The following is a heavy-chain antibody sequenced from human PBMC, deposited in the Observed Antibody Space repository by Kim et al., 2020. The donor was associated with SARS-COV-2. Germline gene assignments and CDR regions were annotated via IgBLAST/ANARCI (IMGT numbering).Heavy chain of an antibody. J-gene: IGHJ4*02. CDR2: ISGSSGST. CDR1: GFMFTNYA. V-gene: IGHV3-23*01. CDR3: AKSPYSGNNWDLSPFDY. Sequence: GGSLRLSCAASGFMFTNYAMSWVRQAPGKGLQWVAGISGSSGSTYYVDSVKGRFTISRDKSISRDKTKNTLYLQMSSLRPEDTAVYYCAKSPYSGNNWDLSPFDYWGQGTLVTVSS. D-gene: IGHD1-26*01.